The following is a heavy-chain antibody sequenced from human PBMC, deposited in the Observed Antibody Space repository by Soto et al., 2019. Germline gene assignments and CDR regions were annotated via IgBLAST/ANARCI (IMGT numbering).Heavy chain of an antibody. CDR3: TRDRSSGWSEY. V-gene: IGHV3-66*01. CDR2: IYSGGTT. CDR1: GLTVTNNY. Sequence: VQLVESGGGLVQPGGSLRVSCAASGLTVTNNYMSWVRQAPGKGLEWVSVIYSGGTTDYADSVKGRFTISRDNSKNTLYLQMNSLRGDDTAVYYCTRDRSSGWSEYWGQGALVTVSS. D-gene: IGHD6-19*01. J-gene: IGHJ4*02.